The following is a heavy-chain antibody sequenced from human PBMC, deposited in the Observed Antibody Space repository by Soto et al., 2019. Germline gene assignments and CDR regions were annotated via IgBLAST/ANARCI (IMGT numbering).Heavy chain of an antibody. Sequence: QVQLVESGGGVVQPGRSLTLSCAASGFTFSNYGMHWVRQAPGKGLEGVAVILNDGSNRYHADSVNDRFTISRDNSKNTLYLQINSLRAEDTAVYYCARDDEYSGNGMDVWGQGTTVTVS. J-gene: IGHJ6*02. V-gene: IGHV3-33*01. CDR1: GFTFSNYG. D-gene: IGHD3-10*01. CDR2: ILNDGSNR. CDR3: ARDDEYSGNGMDV.